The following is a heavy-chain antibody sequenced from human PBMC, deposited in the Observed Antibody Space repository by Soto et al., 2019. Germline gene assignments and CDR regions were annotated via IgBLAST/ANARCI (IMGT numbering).Heavy chain of an antibody. CDR2: SSYDGRET. D-gene: IGHD3-10*01. J-gene: IGHJ4*02. V-gene: IGHV3-30*03. CDR3: ARDSGWPILNFDN. CDR1: DFDFSSYG. Sequence: GGSLRLSCAASDFDFSSYGRHWVRQAPGKGLEWVAASSYDGRETFYADSAKGRFTVSKEMSKNTAFLQMNALRHEDTAVYFCARDSGWPILNFDNWGQGTSVTVSS.